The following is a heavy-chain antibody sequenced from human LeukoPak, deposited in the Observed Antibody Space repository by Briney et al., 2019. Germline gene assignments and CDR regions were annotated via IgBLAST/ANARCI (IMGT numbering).Heavy chain of an antibody. J-gene: IGHJ4*02. CDR1: DGSFRGYY. CDR2: INHSGST. Sequence: PSETLSLSCAVYDGSFRGYYWSWIRQPPGTGLEWIGEINHSGSTKYNPSLKSRVTVSVDTSKNQFSLKLSSVTAADTAVYYCARAATSITMVRGVQFDYWGQGTLVTVSS. CDR3: ARAATSITMVRGVQFDY. V-gene: IGHV4-34*01. D-gene: IGHD3-10*01.